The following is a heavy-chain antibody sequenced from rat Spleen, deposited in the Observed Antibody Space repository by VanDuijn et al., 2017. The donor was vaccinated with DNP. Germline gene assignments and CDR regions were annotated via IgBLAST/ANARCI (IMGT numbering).Heavy chain of an antibody. CDR1: GFTFSTAW. CDR3: ACPSY. J-gene: IGHJ2*01. D-gene: IGHD3-2*01. Sequence: EVQVLESGGGLVQPGNSLKLSCATSGFTFSTAWMYWYRQFPEKRLEWVAQIKPKSKNYATDYTESVKGRITISRDDSKSSIYLQMNNLKEEDTAIYYCACPSYWGQGVMVTVSS. V-gene: IGHV6-6*01. CDR2: IKPKSKNYAT.